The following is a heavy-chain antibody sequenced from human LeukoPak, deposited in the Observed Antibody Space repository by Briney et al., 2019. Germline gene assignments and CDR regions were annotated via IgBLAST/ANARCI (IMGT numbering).Heavy chain of an antibody. CDR2: INHSGST. V-gene: IGHV4-34*01. Sequence: SETLSLTCAVYGGSFSGYYWSWIRQPPGKGLEWIGEINHSGSTNYNPSLKSRVTISVDTSKNQFSLKLSSVTAADTAVYYCARVGSIAARRHGWFDPWGQGTLVTVSS. J-gene: IGHJ5*02. CDR1: GGSFSGYY. D-gene: IGHD6-6*01. CDR3: ARVGSIAARRHGWFDP.